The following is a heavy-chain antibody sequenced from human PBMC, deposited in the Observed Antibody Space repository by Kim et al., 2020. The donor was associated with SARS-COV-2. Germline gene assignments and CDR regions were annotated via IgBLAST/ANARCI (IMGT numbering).Heavy chain of an antibody. CDR3: ARAYGDYYFDY. Sequence: STNDADSVKVRFTISRDNSKNTMYLKMNSLRAEDTAVYYCARAYGDYYFDYWGQGTLVTVSS. CDR2: ST. J-gene: IGHJ4*02. D-gene: IGHD4-17*01. V-gene: IGHV3-53*01.